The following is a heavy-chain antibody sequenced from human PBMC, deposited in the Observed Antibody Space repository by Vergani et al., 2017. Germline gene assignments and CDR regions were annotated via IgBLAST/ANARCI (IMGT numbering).Heavy chain of an antibody. CDR3: SYGMDV. CDR1: GFSVSDNY. Sequence: EVRLVDSGGGLVQPGGSLRLSCAASGFSVSDNYMRWVRQAPGKGLEWVSILYVVGTSDYADSVKGRFTVSRDISKNTLHLQLNSLRVEDTAVYFCSYGMDVWCQGTTVTVSS. CDR2: LYVVGTS. V-gene: IGHV3-66*01. J-gene: IGHJ6*02.